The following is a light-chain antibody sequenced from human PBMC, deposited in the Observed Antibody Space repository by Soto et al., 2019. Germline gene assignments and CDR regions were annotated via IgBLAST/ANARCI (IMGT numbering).Light chain of an antibody. CDR2: GAS. V-gene: IGKV3-15*01. CDR1: QSVSSH. J-gene: IGKJ1*01. Sequence: ETVVTQSPATLSVSPGERATLSCRASQSVSSHLAWYQQKPGQAPRLLIYGASTRAPGVPARFSGSGSGTEFALTISSLQSEDSAVYYCQKFDKWPWTFGQRTKVEVK. CDR3: QKFDKWPWT.